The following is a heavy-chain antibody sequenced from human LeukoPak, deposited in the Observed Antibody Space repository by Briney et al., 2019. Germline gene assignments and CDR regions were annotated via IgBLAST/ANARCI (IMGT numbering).Heavy chain of an antibody. CDR2: IIPIFGTA. V-gene: IGHV1-69*13. Sequence: SVKVSCKASGGTFSSYAISWVRQAPGQGLEWVGGIIPIFGTANYAQKFQGRVTITADESTSTAYMELSSLRSEDMAVYYCASTSLPETDAFDIWGQGTMVTVSS. D-gene: IGHD1-14*01. CDR1: GGTFSSYA. CDR3: ASTSLPETDAFDI. J-gene: IGHJ3*02.